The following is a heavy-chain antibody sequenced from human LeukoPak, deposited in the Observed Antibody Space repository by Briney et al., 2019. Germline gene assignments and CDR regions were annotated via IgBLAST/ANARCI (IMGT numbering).Heavy chain of an antibody. V-gene: IGHV4-38-2*02. CDR1: GYSISSGYY. Sequence: SETLSLTCTVSGYSISSGYYWGWIRQPPGKGLEWIGSIYHSGSTYYNPSLKSRVTISVDTSKNQFSLKLSSVTAADTAVYYCARVWFGASTTFDYWGQGTLVTVSS. J-gene: IGHJ4*02. CDR3: ARVWFGASTTFDY. CDR2: IYHSGST. D-gene: IGHD3-10*01.